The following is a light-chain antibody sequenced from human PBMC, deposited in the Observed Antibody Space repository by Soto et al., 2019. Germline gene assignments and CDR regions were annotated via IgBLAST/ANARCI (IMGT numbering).Light chain of an antibody. Sequence: QSALTQPASVSGSPGQSITMSCTGTSSDVGSYNLVSWYQQHPGKAPKLMIYEGSKRPSGVSNRFSGSKSGNTASLTISGLQAEDGADYYCCSYAGSSTGVFGGGTKLTVL. V-gene: IGLV2-23*01. J-gene: IGLJ3*02. CDR2: EGS. CDR3: CSYAGSSTGV. CDR1: SSDVGSYNL.